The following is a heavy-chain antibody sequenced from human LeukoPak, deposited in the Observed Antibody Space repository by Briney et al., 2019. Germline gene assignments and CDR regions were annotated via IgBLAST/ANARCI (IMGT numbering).Heavy chain of an antibody. J-gene: IGHJ5*02. CDR1: GFTFSSYE. Sequence: GGSLRLSCAASGFTFSSYEMNWVRQAPGKGLEWVSYISSSGSTIYYADSVKDRFTISRDNAKNSLYLQMNSLRAEDTAVYYCARGASGIGGIRFDPWGQGTLVTVSS. CDR3: ARGASGIGGIRFDP. D-gene: IGHD3-10*01. CDR2: ISSSGSTI. V-gene: IGHV3-48*03.